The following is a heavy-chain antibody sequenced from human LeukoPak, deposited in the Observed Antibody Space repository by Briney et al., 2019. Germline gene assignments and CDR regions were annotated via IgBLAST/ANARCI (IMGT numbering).Heavy chain of an antibody. D-gene: IGHD3-22*01. CDR1: GYTFTSYG. CDR2: ISAYNGNT. J-gene: IGHJ4*02. Sequence: ASLKVSCKASGYTFTSYGISWVRQAPGQGLEWMRWISAYNGNTNYAQKLQGRVTMTTDTSTSTAYMELRSLRSDDTAVYYCAREELTKTYYYDSSGYYPPRGELDYWGQGTLVTVSS. V-gene: IGHV1-18*01. CDR3: AREELTKTYYYDSSGYYPPRGELDY.